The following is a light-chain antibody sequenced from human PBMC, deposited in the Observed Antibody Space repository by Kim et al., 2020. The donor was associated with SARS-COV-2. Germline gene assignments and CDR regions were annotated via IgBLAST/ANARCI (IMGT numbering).Light chain of an antibody. CDR2: GAS. V-gene: IGKV3-20*01. CDR1: QSVSSSY. CDR3: QQYGSS. Sequence: EIVLTQSPGTLSLSPGERATLSCRTSQSVSSSYLAWYHQKPGQAPRLLIYGASSRATGIPDRFSGSGSVTNFTLTISRLEPEDFAVYFCQQYGSSFGQGTKLEI. J-gene: IGKJ2*01.